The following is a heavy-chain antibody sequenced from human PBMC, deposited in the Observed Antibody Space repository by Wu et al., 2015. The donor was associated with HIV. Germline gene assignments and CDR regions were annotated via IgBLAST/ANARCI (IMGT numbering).Heavy chain of an antibody. CDR1: GGTFSSYA. D-gene: IGHD3-16*02. V-gene: IGHV1-69*05. J-gene: IGHJ3*02. Sequence: QVQLVQSGAEVKKPGSSVKVSCKASGGTFSSYAISWVRQAPGQGLEWMGGIIPIFGTANYAQKFQGRVTITTDESTSTAYMELSSLRSEDTAVYYCAGYYDYVWGSYRQGAFDYLGPRGQWSPSPQ. CDR3: AGYYDYVWGSYRQGAFDY. CDR2: IIPIFGTA.